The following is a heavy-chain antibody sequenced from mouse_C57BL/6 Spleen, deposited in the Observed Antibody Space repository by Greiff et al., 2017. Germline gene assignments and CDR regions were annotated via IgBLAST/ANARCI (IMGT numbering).Heavy chain of an antibody. CDR3: ARCLRGYYFDY. CDR1: GYTFTSYW. J-gene: IGHJ2*01. CDR2: IDPSDSYT. V-gene: IGHV1-50*01. Sequence: QVQLQQPGAELVKPGASVKLSCKASGYTFTSYWMQWVKQRPGQGLEWIGEIDPSDSYTNYNQKFKGKATLTVDTSSSTAYMQLSSLTSEDSAVYYCARCLRGYYFDYWGKGTTLTVSS.